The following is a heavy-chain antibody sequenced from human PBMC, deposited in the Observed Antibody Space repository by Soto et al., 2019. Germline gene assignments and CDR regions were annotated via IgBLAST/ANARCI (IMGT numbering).Heavy chain of an antibody. CDR2: IKSKGGGGTT. D-gene: IGHD3-10*01. CDR3: AADLPTYGSGEFDF. Sequence: DVQLVQSGGGLVKPGGSLRLSCAASGFTVSSAWMSWVRQAPGNGLEWVGRIKSKGGGGTTDYAAPVKDRFIVSRDNSXDTLYLQMNGLKTEDTAVYYYAADLPTYGSGEFDFWGQGTLVTVSS. CDR1: GFTVSSAW. V-gene: IGHV3-15*01. J-gene: IGHJ4*02.